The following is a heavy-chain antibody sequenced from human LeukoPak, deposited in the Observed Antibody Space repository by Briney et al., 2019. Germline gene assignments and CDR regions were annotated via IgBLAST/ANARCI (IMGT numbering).Heavy chain of an antibody. J-gene: IGHJ4*02. CDR3: ARENNDYGGKKAFDY. CDR2: IHYSGNT. D-gene: IGHD4-23*01. V-gene: IGHV4-30-4*01. CDR1: GGSSRSGDYF. Sequence: SETLSLTCAVSGGSSRSGDYFWSWIRQPPGKGLEWIGHIHYSGNTYYNPSLKGRVSISVDTSKNQFSLKLSSVTAADTAVYYCARENNDYGGKKAFDYWGQGTLVTVSS.